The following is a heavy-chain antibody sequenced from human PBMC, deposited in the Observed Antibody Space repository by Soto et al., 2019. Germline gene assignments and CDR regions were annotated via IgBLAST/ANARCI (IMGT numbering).Heavy chain of an antibody. V-gene: IGHV4-34*01. J-gene: IGHJ4*02. Sequence: PSETLSLTCAVYGGSFSGYYWSWIRQPPGKGLEWIGEINHSGSTNYNPSLKSRVTISVDTSKNQFSLKLSSVTAADTAVYYCARGRHGSGSFVFDYWGQGTLVTVSS. D-gene: IGHD3-10*01. CDR3: ARGRHGSGSFVFDY. CDR2: INHSGST. CDR1: GGSFSGYY.